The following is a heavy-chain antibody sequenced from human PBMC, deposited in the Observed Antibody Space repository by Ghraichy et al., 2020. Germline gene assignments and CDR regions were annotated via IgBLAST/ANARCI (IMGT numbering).Heavy chain of an antibody. CDR1: GGSISSYY. Sequence: SETLSLTCSVSGGSISSYYWSWIRQTPGTGLEWIGYIHYSGSTNYNPSLKSRVSMSLGTSEMQFSLTLRSVTAADTAVYYCARADDYIWGRNHPGPFRSWGQGTLVTVSS. J-gene: IGHJ5*02. CDR3: ARADDYIWGRNHPGPFRS. CDR2: IHYSGST. D-gene: IGHD3-16*01. V-gene: IGHV4-59*01.